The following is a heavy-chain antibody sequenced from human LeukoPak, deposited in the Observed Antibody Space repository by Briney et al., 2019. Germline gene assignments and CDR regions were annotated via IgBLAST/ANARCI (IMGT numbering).Heavy chain of an antibody. J-gene: IGHJ6*03. CDR2: ISSSGST. Sequence: SETLSLTCTVSGDSISSGDYYWSWIRQPAGKGLEWIGRISSSGSTNYNPSLKSRVTISVDTSKNQFSLKLSSVTPEDTAVYYCARDSIAVAVDPSYYSYYMDVWGNGTTVTVSS. V-gene: IGHV4-61*02. CDR3: ARDSIAVAVDPSYYSYYMDV. D-gene: IGHD6-19*01. CDR1: GDSISSGDYY.